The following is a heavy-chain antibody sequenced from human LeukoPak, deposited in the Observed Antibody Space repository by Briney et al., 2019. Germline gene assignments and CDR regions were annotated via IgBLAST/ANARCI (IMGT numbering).Heavy chain of an antibody. J-gene: IGHJ4*02. D-gene: IGHD3-22*01. CDR2: ISSSGSNI. CDR3: ASFSSYYYDSSGYSPGDY. V-gene: IGHV3-11*01. Sequence: PGGSLRLSCAASGFTFSDYYMSWIRQAPGKGLEWVSHISSSGSNIYYADSVKGRFTISRDNAKNSLYLQMNSLRAEDTAVYYCASFSSYYYDSSGYSPGDYWGQGTLVTVSS. CDR1: GFTFSDYY.